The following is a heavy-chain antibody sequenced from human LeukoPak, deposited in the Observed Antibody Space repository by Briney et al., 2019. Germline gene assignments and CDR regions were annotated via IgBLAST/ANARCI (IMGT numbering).Heavy chain of an antibody. D-gene: IGHD3-22*01. CDR1: GGSISSGDYY. J-gene: IGHJ3*02. Sequence: SQTLSLTCTVSGGSISSGDYYWSWIRQPPGKGLEWIGYIYYSGSTYYNPSLKSRVTISVDTSKNQFSLKLSSVTAADTAVYYCARTIVVVITSHDAFDIWGQGTMVTVSP. CDR3: ARTIVVVITSHDAFDI. V-gene: IGHV4-30-4*01. CDR2: IYYSGST.